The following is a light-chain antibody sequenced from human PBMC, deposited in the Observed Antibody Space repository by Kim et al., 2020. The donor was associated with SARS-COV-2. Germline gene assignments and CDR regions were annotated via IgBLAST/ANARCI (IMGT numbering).Light chain of an antibody. V-gene: IGKV1-17*01. J-gene: IGKJ5*01. Sequence: GDRVTITCRASQDIRNDLGWYQQNPGRAPKRLINGSSSLQSGVPSRFSGSGSGAEFTLTISSLQREDCATYFCLQHNTYPITFGQGSRP. CDR2: GSS. CDR1: QDIRND. CDR3: LQHNTYPIT.